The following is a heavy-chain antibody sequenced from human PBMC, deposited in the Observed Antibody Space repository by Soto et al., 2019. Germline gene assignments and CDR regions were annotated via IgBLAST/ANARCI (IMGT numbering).Heavy chain of an antibody. D-gene: IGHD3-3*01. V-gene: IGHV3-23*01. J-gene: IGHJ4*02. CDR3: AKSPQSTTIFGVVRTGY. Sequence: PGGSLRLSCAASGFTFSSYAMSWVRQAPGKGLEWVSAISGSGGSTYYADSVKGRFTISRDNSKNTLYLQMNSLRAVDTAVYYCAKSPQSTTIFGVVRTGYWGQGTLVTVSS. CDR2: ISGSGGST. CDR1: GFTFSSYA.